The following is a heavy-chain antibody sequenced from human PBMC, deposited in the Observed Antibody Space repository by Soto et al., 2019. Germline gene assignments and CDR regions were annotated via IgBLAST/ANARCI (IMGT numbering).Heavy chain of an antibody. V-gene: IGHV1-8*01. CDR2: MNPNSGNT. J-gene: IGHJ5*02. CDR1: GYTFTSYD. D-gene: IGHD6-13*01. Sequence: QVQLVKSGAEVKKPGASVKVSCKASGYTFTSYDINWVRQATGQGLEWMGWMNPNSGNTGYAQRFQGRVTMTRNTSISTAYMELSSLRSEDTAVYYCARSRISAAGNWFDPWGQGTLVTVSS. CDR3: ARSRISAAGNWFDP.